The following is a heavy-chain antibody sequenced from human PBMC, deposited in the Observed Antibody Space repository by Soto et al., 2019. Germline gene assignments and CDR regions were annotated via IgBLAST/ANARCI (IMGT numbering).Heavy chain of an antibody. CDR2: FIPILDMA. CDR1: GGTFNTYT. CDR3: AITYCRDNSCPRDFDF. J-gene: IGHJ4*02. V-gene: IGHV1-69*02. D-gene: IGHD2-21*01. Sequence: QVQVVQSGAEVKKPESSVKVSCKPSGGTFNTYTVNWVRLAPGHGLEWMGRFIPILDMANYAQKFQDRVTLTADRSTFTAYTELHSLTSGDTAVYYCAITYCRDNSCPRDFDFWGPGTRVTVSS.